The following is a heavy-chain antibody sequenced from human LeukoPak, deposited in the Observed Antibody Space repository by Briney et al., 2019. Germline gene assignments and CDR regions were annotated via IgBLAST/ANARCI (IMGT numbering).Heavy chain of an antibody. Sequence: SETLSLTCIVFGGSISSSSYYWGWIRQAPGKGLEWIGTIYYSGTTYYNPSLKSRVTISVDTSKNQFSLKLTSVSAEDTAVYYCARDLGQYYDTSDNWFDPWGQGTLVTVSS. V-gene: IGHV4-39*02. CDR2: IYYSGTT. J-gene: IGHJ5*02. CDR3: ARDLGQYYDTSDNWFDP. D-gene: IGHD3-22*01. CDR1: GGSISSSSYY.